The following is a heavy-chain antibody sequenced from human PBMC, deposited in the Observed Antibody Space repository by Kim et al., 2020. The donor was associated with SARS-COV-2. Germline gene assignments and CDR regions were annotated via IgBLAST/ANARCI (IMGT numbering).Heavy chain of an antibody. Sequence: ASVKVSCKASGYTFTSYGISWVRQAPGQGLEWMGWISAYNGNTNYAQKLQGRVTMTTDTSTSTAYMELRSLRSDDTAVYYCARDYGDWNDVYYYYYGMDVWGQGTTVTVSS. D-gene: IGHD1-1*01. J-gene: IGHJ6*02. V-gene: IGHV1-18*01. CDR2: ISAYNGNT. CDR1: GYTFTSYG. CDR3: ARDYGDWNDVYYYYYGMDV.